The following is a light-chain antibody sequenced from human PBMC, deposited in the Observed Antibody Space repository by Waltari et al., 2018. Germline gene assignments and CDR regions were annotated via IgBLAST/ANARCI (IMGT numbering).Light chain of an antibody. CDR2: DVS. J-gene: IGLJ1*01. CDR1: SSDVGGYNY. Sequence: QSALTQPRSVSGSPGQSVTISCTGTSSDVGGYNYVSWYQQHPGKAPKLMIYDVSKRPSGVPDRFSGSQSGNTASLPISGLQAEDEADYYCCSYAGSYTFVFGTGTKVTVL. V-gene: IGLV2-11*01. CDR3: CSYAGSYTFV.